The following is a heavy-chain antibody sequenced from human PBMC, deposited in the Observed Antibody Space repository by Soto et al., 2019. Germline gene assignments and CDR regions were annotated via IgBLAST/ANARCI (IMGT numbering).Heavy chain of an antibody. CDR2: ISAYNGNT. D-gene: IGHD3-22*01. J-gene: IGHJ4*02. CDR1: GYTFTSYG. Sequence: QVQLVQSGAEVKKPGASVKVSCKASGYTFTSYGISWVRQAPGQGLEWMGWISAYNGNTNYAQKLQGRVTMTTDTXTXTXSMELRSLRSDDTAVYYCARAVQGITMIVALYYFDYWGQGTLVTVSS. CDR3: ARAVQGITMIVALYYFDY. V-gene: IGHV1-18*01.